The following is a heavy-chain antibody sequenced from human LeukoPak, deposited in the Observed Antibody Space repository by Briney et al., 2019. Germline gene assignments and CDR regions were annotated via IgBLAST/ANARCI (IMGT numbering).Heavy chain of an antibody. J-gene: IGHJ1*01. CDR2: INPIFDTP. D-gene: IGHD5-18*01. V-gene: IGHV1-69*05. CDR3: ARDGRGYSFAEYFQY. CDR1: AGTLDNFA. Sequence: SVTVSCKAAAGTLDNFAIIWVRQAPGQGLEWMGGINPIFDTPNYAQKFQDRVKITMDESTTTVYMELSSLRFEDTAVYYCARDGRGYSFAEYFQYWGLSTLVTVSS.